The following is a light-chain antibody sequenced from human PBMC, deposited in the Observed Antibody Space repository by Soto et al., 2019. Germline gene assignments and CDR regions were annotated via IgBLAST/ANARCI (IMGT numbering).Light chain of an antibody. CDR2: EAS. J-gene: IGKJ5*01. V-gene: IGKV3-11*01. Sequence: EYVLTQSPATLSLSPGERATLSCRASQNIGNFLAWYQQRPGQAPRLLIYEASNRATGIPARFSGSGSGTDFTLTISSLEPEDFAVYYCQQRRDWPITFGQGTRLDNK. CDR1: QNIGNF. CDR3: QQRRDWPIT.